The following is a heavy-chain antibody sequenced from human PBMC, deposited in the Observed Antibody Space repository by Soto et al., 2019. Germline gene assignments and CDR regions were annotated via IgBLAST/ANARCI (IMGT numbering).Heavy chain of an antibody. Sequence: EVQLVESGGGLVQPGGSLRLSCAASGFTFSNYWMHWVRQAPGKGLVWVSRINEDGSGTSYADSVKGRFTISRDNATHPLYLQMDSLRDEETALYYCTTVFAFWGQGTRVTVSS. V-gene: IGHV3-74*01. J-gene: IGHJ4*02. CDR2: INEDGSGT. D-gene: IGHD4-17*01. CDR3: TTVFAF. CDR1: GFTFSNYW.